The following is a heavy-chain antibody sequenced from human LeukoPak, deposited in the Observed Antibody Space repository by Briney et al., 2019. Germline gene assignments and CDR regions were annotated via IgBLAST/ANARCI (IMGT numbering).Heavy chain of an antibody. CDR2: ISSDGSNT. D-gene: IGHD3-22*01. Sequence: GGSLRLSCAASGFTFSTYWMHWVRQVPGKGLVWVSRISSDGSNTIYADSVKGRFTISRDNAKNSLYLQMNSLRAEDTAVYYCARDWDDSSGYPFDYWGQGTLVTVSS. CDR1: GFTFSTYW. J-gene: IGHJ4*02. V-gene: IGHV3-74*01. CDR3: ARDWDDSSGYPFDY.